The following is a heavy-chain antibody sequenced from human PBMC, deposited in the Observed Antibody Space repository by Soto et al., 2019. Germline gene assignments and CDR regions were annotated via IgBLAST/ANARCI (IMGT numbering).Heavy chain of an antibody. CDR1: GGTFSSYA. D-gene: IGHD3-9*01. Sequence: SVKVSCKASGGTFSSYAISWVRQAPGQGLEWMGGIIPIFGTANYAQKFQGRVTITADESTSTAYMELSSLRSEDTAVYYCAREGGDYDILTGPEWGQGTLITVS. J-gene: IGHJ4*02. V-gene: IGHV1-69*13. CDR2: IIPIFGTA. CDR3: AREGGDYDILTGPE.